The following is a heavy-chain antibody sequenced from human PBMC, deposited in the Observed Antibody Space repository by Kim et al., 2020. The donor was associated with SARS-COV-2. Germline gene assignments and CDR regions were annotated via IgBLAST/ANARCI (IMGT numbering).Heavy chain of an antibody. J-gene: IGHJ4*02. D-gene: IGHD6-13*01. Sequence: QKFQARVTMTRDTSISTAYMDLSRLRSDDTAVYYCAREVRAAAGTYFENWGQGTLVTVSS. V-gene: IGHV1-2*02. CDR3: AREVRAAAGTYFEN.